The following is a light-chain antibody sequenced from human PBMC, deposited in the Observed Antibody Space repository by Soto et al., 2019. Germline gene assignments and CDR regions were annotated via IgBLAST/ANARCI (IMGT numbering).Light chain of an antibody. Sequence: ETVMTQSPATLSVSPGESATLSCRASRSISNDLAWYQQKPGQAPRLLIYGASTRATGVPARFSGSESGTEFTLTISSLQSEDFAVYYCQQYNNWPPLTFGGGTKVDIK. CDR2: GAS. CDR3: QQYNNWPPLT. J-gene: IGKJ4*01. CDR1: RSISND. V-gene: IGKV3-15*01.